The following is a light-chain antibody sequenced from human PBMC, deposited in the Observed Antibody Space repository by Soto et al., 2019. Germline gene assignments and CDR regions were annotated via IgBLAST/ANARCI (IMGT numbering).Light chain of an antibody. J-gene: IGKJ1*01. CDR3: QQYGSRWT. CDR2: GAS. V-gene: IGKV3-20*01. CDR1: QSVSSNY. Sequence: EIVLTQSPGTLSLSPGERATLSCRASQSVSSNYLAWYQQKPGQAPRLLIYGASSRATGIPDRFSGSGSGTDFTLTISRLEPEDFAVYYCQQYGSRWTFGQGTKVEIK.